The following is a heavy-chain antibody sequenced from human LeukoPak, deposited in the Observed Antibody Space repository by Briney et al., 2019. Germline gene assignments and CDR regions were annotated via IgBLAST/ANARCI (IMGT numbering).Heavy chain of an antibody. Sequence: GGSLRLSCTASGFTFGDYAMSWFRQAPGKGLEWVGFIRSRAYGGTTEYAASVKGRFTISRDDYTSIASLQMNSLKTEDTAVYYCTRDRGSSWYGYYGMDVWGQGTTVTVSS. V-gene: IGHV3-49*03. CDR1: GFTFGDYA. CDR2: IRSRAYGGTT. CDR3: TRDRGSSWYGYYGMDV. J-gene: IGHJ6*02. D-gene: IGHD6-13*01.